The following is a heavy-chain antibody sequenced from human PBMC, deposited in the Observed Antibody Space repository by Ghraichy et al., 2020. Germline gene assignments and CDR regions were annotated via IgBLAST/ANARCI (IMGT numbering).Heavy chain of an antibody. V-gene: IGHV1-69*06. CDR1: GGTFSSYA. D-gene: IGHD3-3*01. J-gene: IGHJ6*03. CDR2: IIPIFGTA. CDR3: ARGLTIFGVVYYYMDV. Sequence: SVKVSCKASGGTFSSYAISWVRQAPGQGLEWMGGIIPIFGTANYAQKFQGRVTITADKSTSTAYMELSSLRSEDTAVYYCARGLTIFGVVYYYMDVWDKGTTVTVSS.